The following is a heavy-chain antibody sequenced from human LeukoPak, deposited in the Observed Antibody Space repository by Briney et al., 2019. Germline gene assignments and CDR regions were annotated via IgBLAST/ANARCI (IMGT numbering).Heavy chain of an antibody. CDR3: ARLELLKAFDI. J-gene: IGHJ3*02. V-gene: IGHV3-30*03. CDR1: RFTFSSYG. D-gene: IGHD1-26*01. Sequence: GRSLRLSCAASRFTFSSYGMHWVRQAPGKGLEWVAVISYDGSNKYYADSVKGRFTISRDNSKNTLYLQMNSLRAEDTAVYYCARLELLKAFDIWGQGTMVTVSS. CDR2: ISYDGSNK.